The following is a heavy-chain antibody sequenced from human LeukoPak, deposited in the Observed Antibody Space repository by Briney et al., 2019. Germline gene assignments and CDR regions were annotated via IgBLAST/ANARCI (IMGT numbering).Heavy chain of an antibody. CDR2: ISSTGSTI. V-gene: IGHV3-11*04. D-gene: IGHD6-6*01. CDR1: GFTFSDYY. CDR3: AAGPAEYSLDY. J-gene: IGHJ4*02. Sequence: GGSLRLSCEASGFTFSDYYMNCIRQAPGKGLEWVSYISSTGSTIYYADSVKGRFTISRDNAKNSLYLQMNSLRAEDTAIYYCAAGPAEYSLDYWGQGTLVTVSS.